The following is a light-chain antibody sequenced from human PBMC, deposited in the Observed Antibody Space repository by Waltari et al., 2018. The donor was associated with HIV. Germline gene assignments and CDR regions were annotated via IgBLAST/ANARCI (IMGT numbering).Light chain of an antibody. Sequence: QSALTHPASVSGSPGQSITIPCTGTSSDVGSYNPLSRYQQHPGKAPKLMIYEGSKRPSGVSNRFSGSKSGNTASLTISGLQAEDEADYYCWSYAGSSTSVFGGGTKLTVL. CDR3: WSYAGSSTSV. CDR1: SSDVGSYNP. V-gene: IGLV2-23*01. CDR2: EGS. J-gene: IGLJ2*01.